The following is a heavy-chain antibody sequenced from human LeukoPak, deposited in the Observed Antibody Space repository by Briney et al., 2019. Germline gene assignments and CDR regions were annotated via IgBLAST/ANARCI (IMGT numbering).Heavy chain of an antibody. CDR2: ISSSGSTI. CDR1: GFTFSDYY. CDR3: ARGSTVYQLLYGVNCFDP. D-gene: IGHD2-2*02. V-gene: IGHV3-11*01. J-gene: IGHJ5*02. Sequence: GGSLRLSCAASGFTFSDYYMSWIRQAPGKGLEWVSYISSSGSTIYYADSVKGRFTISRDNAKNSLYLQMNSLRAEDTAVYYCARGSTVYQLLYGVNCFDPWGQGTLVPVS.